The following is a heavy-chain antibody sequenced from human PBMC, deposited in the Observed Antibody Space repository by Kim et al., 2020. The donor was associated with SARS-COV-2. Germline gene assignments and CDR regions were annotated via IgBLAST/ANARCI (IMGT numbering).Heavy chain of an antibody. CDR3: ARRGAAAGTFHMDV. J-gene: IGHJ6*02. Sequence: SPSFQGKVTISADKSISTAYLQWSSLKASDTAMYYCARRGAAAGTFHMDVWGQGTTVTVSS. V-gene: IGHV5-51*01. D-gene: IGHD6-13*01.